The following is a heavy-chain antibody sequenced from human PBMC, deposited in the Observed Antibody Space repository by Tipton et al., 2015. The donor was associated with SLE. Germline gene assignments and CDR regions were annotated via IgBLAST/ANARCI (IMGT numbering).Heavy chain of an antibody. CDR3: TVGTSGSSFDY. CDR1: GGSFSGYY. Sequence: TLSLTCAVYGGSFSGYYWSWIRQPPGKGLEWIGEINHSGSTNYNPSLKSRVTISVDTSMNQFSLKLSSVTAADTAVYYCTVGTSGSSFDYWGQGTLVTVSS. V-gene: IGHV4-34*01. CDR2: INHSGST. D-gene: IGHD1-26*01. J-gene: IGHJ4*02.